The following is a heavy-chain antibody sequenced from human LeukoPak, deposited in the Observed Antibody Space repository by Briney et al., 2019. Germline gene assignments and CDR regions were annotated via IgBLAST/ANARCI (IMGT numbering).Heavy chain of an antibody. D-gene: IGHD6-19*01. CDR1: GGSISSYY. Sequence: SETLSLTCTVAGGSISSYYWSWIRQPPGKGLEWIWYIYYSGSTNYNPSLKSRVTISVDTSKNQFSLMLSSVTAADTAVYYCARHGYSSGSLAWFDPWGQGTKVTVSS. CDR2: IYYSGST. V-gene: IGHV4-59*01. CDR3: ARHGYSSGSLAWFDP. J-gene: IGHJ5*02.